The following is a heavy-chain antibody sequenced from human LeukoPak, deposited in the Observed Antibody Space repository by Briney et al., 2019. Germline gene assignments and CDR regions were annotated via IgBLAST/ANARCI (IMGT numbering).Heavy chain of an antibody. D-gene: IGHD3-16*02. Sequence: GASVKVSCKASGYTFTSYDINWVRQATGRGLEWMGWISAYNGNTSYAQKLQGRVTMTTDTSTSTAYMELRSLRSDDTAVYYCARTLTRTSYYDYVWGSYRRFDYWGQGTLVTVSS. J-gene: IGHJ4*02. CDR2: ISAYNGNT. V-gene: IGHV1-18*01. CDR3: ARTLTRTSYYDYVWGSYRRFDY. CDR1: GYTFTSYD.